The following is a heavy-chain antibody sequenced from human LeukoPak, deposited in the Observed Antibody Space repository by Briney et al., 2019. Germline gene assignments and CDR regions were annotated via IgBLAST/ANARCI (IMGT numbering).Heavy chain of an antibody. CDR2: TYYRYKWYN. D-gene: IGHD3-22*01. Sequence: SQTLSLTCAISGDTVSSNSAAWHWIRQSPSTGLGWLGRTYYRYKWYNDYALSVKSRITINPDTSKNQFSLQLKSVTPEDTAVYYCARDHYYDSSGDSSGFDYWGQGTLVTVSS. CDR3: ARDHYYDSSGDSSGFDY. CDR1: GDTVSSNSAA. V-gene: IGHV6-1*01. J-gene: IGHJ4*02.